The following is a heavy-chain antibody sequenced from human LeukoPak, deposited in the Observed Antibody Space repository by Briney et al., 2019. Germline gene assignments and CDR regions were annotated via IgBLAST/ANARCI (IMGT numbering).Heavy chain of an antibody. Sequence: VASVKVSCKASGYTFTSYDINWVRQATGQGLEWMGWMNPNSGDTAYAQKFQGRVTITRNTSISTAYMELSSLRSEDTAVYYCARVLDCDFWSGYYNWGQGTLVTVSS. CDR3: ARVLDCDFWSGYYN. CDR1: GYTFTSYD. V-gene: IGHV1-8*03. CDR2: MNPNSGDT. J-gene: IGHJ4*02. D-gene: IGHD3-3*01.